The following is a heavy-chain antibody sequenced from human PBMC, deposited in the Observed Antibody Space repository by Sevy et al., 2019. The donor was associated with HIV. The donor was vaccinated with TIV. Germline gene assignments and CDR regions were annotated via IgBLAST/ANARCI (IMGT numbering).Heavy chain of an antibody. J-gene: IGHJ6*02. CDR1: GFMFSDYH. CDR2: MSNSGTTI. CDR3: ARAWFGEADGMDV. Sequence: GGSLRLSCAASGFMFSDYHMSWIRQAPGKGLEWISYMSNSGTTIYYAESVKCRFSISRDNAEKSLYLQMNSLRAEDTAVYYCARAWFGEADGMDVWGQGTTVTVSS. D-gene: IGHD3-10*01. V-gene: IGHV3-11*01.